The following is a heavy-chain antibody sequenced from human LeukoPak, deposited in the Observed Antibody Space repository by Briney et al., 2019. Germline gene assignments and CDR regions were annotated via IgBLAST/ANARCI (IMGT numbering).Heavy chain of an antibody. CDR2: IIPIAATA. V-gene: IGHV1-69*06. CDR1: GGSFSSFA. D-gene: IGHD5-24*01. J-gene: IGHJ3*02. CDR3: ARVSFVEMATISAAFDI. Sequence: SVKVSCKASGGSFSSFAISWMRQAPGQGLEWMGGIIPIAATANYAQKFQDRVTITADKSTSTAYMELSSLRSEDTAVYYCARVSFVEMATISAAFDIWGQGTMVTVSS.